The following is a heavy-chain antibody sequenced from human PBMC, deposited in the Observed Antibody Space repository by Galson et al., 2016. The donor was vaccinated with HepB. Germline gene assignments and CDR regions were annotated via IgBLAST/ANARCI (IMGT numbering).Heavy chain of an antibody. V-gene: IGHV1-18*01. CDR1: GYTFSTYG. D-gene: IGHD3-3*01. CDR3: ARGHYDFWSGYFNHYLLDS. CDR2: ISANNGNT. J-gene: IGHJ4*02. Sequence: SVKVSCKASGYTFSTYGINWVRQAPGQGLEWMGWISANNGNTHYAQKLQGRVTMTTDTSTSSVYMELRSLRSDDTAVYYCARGHYDFWSGYFNHYLLDSWGQGTLVTVSS.